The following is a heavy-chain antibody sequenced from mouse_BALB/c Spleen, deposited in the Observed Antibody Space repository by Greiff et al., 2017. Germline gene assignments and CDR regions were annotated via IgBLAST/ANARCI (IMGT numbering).Heavy chain of an antibody. CDR2: ISSGSSTI. D-gene: IGHD2-1*01. Sequence: EVKLMESGGGLVQPGGSRKLSCAASGFTFSSFGMHWVRQAPEKGLEWVAYISSGSSTIYYADTVKGRFTISRDNPKNTLFLQMTSLRSEDTAMYYCARVYGNYEDYFDYWGQGTTLTVSS. V-gene: IGHV5-17*02. CDR1: GFTFSSFG. CDR3: ARVYGNYEDYFDY. J-gene: IGHJ2*01.